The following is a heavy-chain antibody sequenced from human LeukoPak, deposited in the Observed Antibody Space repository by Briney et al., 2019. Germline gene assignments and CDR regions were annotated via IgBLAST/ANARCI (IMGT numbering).Heavy chain of an antibody. CDR1: GFTFTSSA. J-gene: IGHJ3*02. D-gene: IGHD3-22*01. V-gene: IGHV1-58*02. CDR3: AALGYDSSGYYYAWMAFDI. CDR2: IVVGSGNT. Sequence: ASVKVSCKASGFTFTSSAMQWLRQARGQRLEWIGWIVVGSGNTNYAQKFQERVTITRDMSTSTAYMELSSLRSEDTAVYYCAALGYDSSGYYYAWMAFDIWGQGTMVTVSS.